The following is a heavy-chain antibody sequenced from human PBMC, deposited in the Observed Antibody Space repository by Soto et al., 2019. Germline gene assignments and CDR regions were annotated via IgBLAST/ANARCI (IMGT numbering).Heavy chain of an antibody. CDR2: ITGSGAVI. D-gene: IGHD6-13*01. Sequence: GGSLRLSCSASGFTFTNYSMSWVRQAPGKGLEWVSGITGSGAVISYADSVKGRFTISRDTSQNTLFLQMNSLGAAGTAVYYCANHPKGSNCSHFDYWGQGTLVTVSS. CDR3: ANHPKGSNCSHFDY. V-gene: IGHV3-23*01. J-gene: IGHJ4*02. CDR1: GFTFTNYS.